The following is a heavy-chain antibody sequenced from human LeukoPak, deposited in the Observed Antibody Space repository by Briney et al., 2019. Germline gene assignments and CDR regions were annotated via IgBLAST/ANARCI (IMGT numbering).Heavy chain of an antibody. CDR3: ARRYGGEDY. J-gene: IGHJ4*02. D-gene: IGHD4-23*01. CDR1: GGSISSYY. CDR2: IYTSGST. Sequence: PSETLSLTCTVSGGSISSYYWSWIRQPPGKGLEWIGLIYTSGSTNYNPSLKSRVTILLDTSKNQFSLKLSSVTAADTAVYYCARRYGGEDYWGQGTLVTVSS. V-gene: IGHV4-4*07.